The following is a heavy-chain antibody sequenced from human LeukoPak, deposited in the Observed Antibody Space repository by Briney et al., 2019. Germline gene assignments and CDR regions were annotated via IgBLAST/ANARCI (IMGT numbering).Heavy chain of an antibody. CDR3: ARDPPGYSYVGY. Sequence: PGGSLRLSCAASGFTLSSYGMSRVRQAPGKGLEWVSAISGSGGSTYYADSVKGRFTISRDNAKNSLYLQMNSLRAEDTAVYYCARDPPGYSYVGYWGQGTLVTVSS. J-gene: IGHJ4*02. D-gene: IGHD5-18*01. V-gene: IGHV3-23*01. CDR2: ISGSGGST. CDR1: GFTLSSYG.